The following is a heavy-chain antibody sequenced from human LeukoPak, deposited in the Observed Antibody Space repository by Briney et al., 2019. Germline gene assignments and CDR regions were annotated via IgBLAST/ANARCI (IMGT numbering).Heavy chain of an antibody. V-gene: IGHV3-21*01. CDR2: ISSSSSYI. D-gene: IGHD3-3*01. CDR3: ARGKITIFGVVTHPFDY. J-gene: IGHJ4*02. CDR1: GFPLSSYA. Sequence: GGSLRLSCAASGFPLSSYAMSWVRHAPGKGLEWVSSISSSSSYIYHADSVKGRFTISRDNAKNSLYLQMNSLRAEDTAVYYCARGKITIFGVVTHPFDYWGQGTLVTVSS.